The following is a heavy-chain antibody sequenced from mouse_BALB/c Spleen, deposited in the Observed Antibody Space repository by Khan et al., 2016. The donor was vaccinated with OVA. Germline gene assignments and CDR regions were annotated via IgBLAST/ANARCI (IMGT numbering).Heavy chain of an antibody. J-gene: IGHJ4*01. D-gene: IGHD1-1*01. CDR3: ARKNYYGYAMDY. V-gene: IGHV3-2*02. CDR2: ISYGGST. Sequence: EVQLQESGPGLVKPSQSPSLTCTVTGYSITSDYAWDWIRQFPGNKLEWMGYISYGGSTSYNPSLKSRISITRDTSKNQFFLQLNSVTTEDTATYYCARKNYYGYAMDYWGQGTSVTVSS. CDR1: GYSITSDYA.